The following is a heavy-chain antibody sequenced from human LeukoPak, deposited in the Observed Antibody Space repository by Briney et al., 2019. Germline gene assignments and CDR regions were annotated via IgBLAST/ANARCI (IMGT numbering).Heavy chain of an antibody. CDR3: ARDPPLYDTTGWWFDP. J-gene: IGHJ5*02. CDR1: GYTFTSYG. V-gene: IGHV1-18*01. CDR2: IRIYNGNT. Sequence: ASVKVSCKASGYTFTSYGLSWVRQAPGQGPEWMGWIRIYNGNTKFAQSFQGRVTLTRDTTTSTAYMELRNLKSDDTAVYFCARDPPLYDTTGWWFDPWGQGTLVTVSS. D-gene: IGHD3-22*01.